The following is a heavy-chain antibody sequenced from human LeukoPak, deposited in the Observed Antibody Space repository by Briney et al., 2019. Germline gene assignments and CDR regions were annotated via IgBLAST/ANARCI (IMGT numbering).Heavy chain of an antibody. V-gene: IGHV3-30*02. CDR3: AKDRSSTSSQTAKYYFDY. CDR2: IRYDGSNK. J-gene: IGHJ4*02. Sequence: PGGSLRLSCAASGFTFSSYGMHWVRQAPGKGLEWVAFIRYDGSNKYYADSVKGRFTISRDHSKNTLYLQMNSLRAEDTAVYYCAKDRSSTSSQTAKYYFDYWGQGTLVTVSS. CDR1: GFTFSSYG. D-gene: IGHD2-2*01.